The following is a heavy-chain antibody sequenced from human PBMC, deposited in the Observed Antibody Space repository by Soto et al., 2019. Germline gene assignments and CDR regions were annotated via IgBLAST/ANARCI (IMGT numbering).Heavy chain of an antibody. CDR2: VYYTGAT. Sequence: QVQLQESGPGLLKPSETLSLTCTVSGGSISSYFYIWVRQPPGQGLEWIGSVYYTGATDYNPSLKSRVTITVDTSKTQFSLNLRSVTAAETAVYYCARDLAAVPRAFDYWGRGTLVTVSS. J-gene: IGHJ4*02. CDR1: GGSISSYF. D-gene: IGHD6-13*01. CDR3: ARDLAAVPRAFDY. V-gene: IGHV4-59*01.